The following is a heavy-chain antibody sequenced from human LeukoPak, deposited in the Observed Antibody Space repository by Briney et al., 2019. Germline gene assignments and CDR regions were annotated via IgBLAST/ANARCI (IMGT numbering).Heavy chain of an antibody. Sequence: ASVKVSCKASGYTFTSYDINWVRQATGQGLEWMGWMNPNSGNTGYAQKFQGRVTMTRDTSISTAYMELSRLRSDDTAVYYCARSPSPSSSWYRINWFDPWGQGTLVTVSS. CDR1: GYTFTSYD. CDR2: MNPNSGNT. V-gene: IGHV1-8*01. J-gene: IGHJ5*02. D-gene: IGHD6-13*01. CDR3: ARSPSPSSSWYRINWFDP.